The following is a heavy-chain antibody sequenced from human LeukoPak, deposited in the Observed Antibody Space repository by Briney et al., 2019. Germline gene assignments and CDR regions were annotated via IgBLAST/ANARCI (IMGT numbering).Heavy chain of an antibody. J-gene: IGHJ6*02. CDR3: ARRDGYNSYYYGVDV. D-gene: IGHD5-24*01. V-gene: IGHV3-21*01. Sequence: PGGSLRLSCAASGFTFSYYTMNWVRQAPGKGLEWVSSISSSGYIYYADSVKGRFTISRDNAKNSLYLQMNSLRAEDTAVYYCARRDGYNSYYYGVDVWGQGSTVTVSS. CDR2: ISSSGYI. CDR1: GFTFSYYT.